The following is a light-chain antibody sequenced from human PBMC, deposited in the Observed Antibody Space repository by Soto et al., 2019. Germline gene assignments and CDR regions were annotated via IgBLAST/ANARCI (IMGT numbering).Light chain of an antibody. J-gene: IGKJ4*01. Sequence: EIVLTQSPATLSLSPGERATLSCRASQSVSSYLAWYQQKPGQAPRLLIYDASNRATGIPARFSGSGSGTDFTLSISSLEPEYFAVYFCQQRTNWSFAFGAFTKVEI. V-gene: IGKV3-11*01. CDR1: QSVSSY. CDR2: DAS. CDR3: QQRTNWSFA.